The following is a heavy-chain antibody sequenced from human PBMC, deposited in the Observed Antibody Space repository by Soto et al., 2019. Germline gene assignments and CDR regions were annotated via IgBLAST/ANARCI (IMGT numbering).Heavy chain of an antibody. CDR2: MNPNSGNT. J-gene: IGHJ4*02. CDR1: GYTFTSYD. CDR3: ARAPPRVATIRYYFDY. D-gene: IGHD5-12*01. Sequence: QVQLVQSGAEVKKPGASVKVSCKASGYTFTSYDINWVRQATGQGLEWMGWMNPNSGNTGYAQKFQGRVTMTRNTSISTAYMELSSLRSEDTAVYYCARAPPRVATIRYYFDYWGQGTLVTVSS. V-gene: IGHV1-8*01.